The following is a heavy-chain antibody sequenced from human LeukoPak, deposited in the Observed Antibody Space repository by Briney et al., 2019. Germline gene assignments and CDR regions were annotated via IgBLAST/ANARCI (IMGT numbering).Heavy chain of an antibody. V-gene: IGHV6-1*01. CDR2: TYYRSKSYN. CDR3: ARETYSALFT. Sequence: PSQTLSLTCAISGDILSSNSAAWNWIRKSPSRGPEWLGRTYYRSKSYNNYAVSVKSRITFNPDTSKNQFSLQLNSVTPEDTAVYYCARETYSALFTWGQGTLVTVSS. J-gene: IGHJ5*02. CDR1: GDILSSNSAA. D-gene: IGHD2-21*01.